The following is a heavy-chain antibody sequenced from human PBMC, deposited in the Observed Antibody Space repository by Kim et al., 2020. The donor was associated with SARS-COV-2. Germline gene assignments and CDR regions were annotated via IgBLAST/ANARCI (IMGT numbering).Heavy chain of an antibody. CDR2: INAGNGNT. Sequence: ASVKVSCKASGYTFTSYAMHWVRQAPGQRLEWMGWINAGNGNTKYSQKFQGRVTITRDTSASTAYMELSSLRSEDTAVYYCAREYCSGGSCYRYYFDYWGQGTLVTVSS. J-gene: IGHJ4*02. CDR3: AREYCSGGSCYRYYFDY. V-gene: IGHV1-3*01. D-gene: IGHD2-15*01. CDR1: GYTFTSYA.